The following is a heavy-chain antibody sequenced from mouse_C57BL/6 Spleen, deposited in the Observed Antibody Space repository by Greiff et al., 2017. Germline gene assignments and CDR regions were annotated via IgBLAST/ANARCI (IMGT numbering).Heavy chain of an antibody. CDR1: GYTFTSYW. D-gene: IGHD2-4*01. V-gene: IGHV1-64*01. Sequence: QVQLQQPGAELVKPGASVKLSCKASGYTFTSYWMHWVKQRPGQGLEWIGMIHPNSGSTNYNEKFKSKATLTVDKSSSTAYMQLSSLTSEDSAVYYCAHYDYDGLFAYWGQGTLVTVSA. J-gene: IGHJ3*01. CDR2: IHPNSGST. CDR3: AHYDYDGLFAY.